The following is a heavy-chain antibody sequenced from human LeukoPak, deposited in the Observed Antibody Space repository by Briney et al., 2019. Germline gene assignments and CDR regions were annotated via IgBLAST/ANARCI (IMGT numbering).Heavy chain of an antibody. J-gene: IGHJ4*02. CDR3: ARTRYYYNSRSYGAPYYFDY. CDR1: GGSFSGYY. V-gene: IGHV4-34*01. Sequence: SETLSLTCAVYGGSFSGYYWSWIRQPPGKGLEWIGEINHSGSTNYNPSLKSRVTVSVDTSKNQFSLKLSSVTAADTAVYYCARTRYYYNSRSYGAPYYFDYWGQGTLVTVSS. CDR2: INHSGST. D-gene: IGHD3-10*01.